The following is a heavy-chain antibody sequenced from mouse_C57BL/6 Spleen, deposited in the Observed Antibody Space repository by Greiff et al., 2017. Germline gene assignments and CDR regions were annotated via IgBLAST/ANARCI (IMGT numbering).Heavy chain of an antibody. V-gene: IGHV1-69*01. J-gene: IGHJ2*01. CDR1: GYTFTSYW. Sequence: QVQLKQPGAELVMPGASVKLSCKASGYTFTSYWMHWVKQRPGQGLEWIGEIDPSDSYTNYNQKFKGKSTLTVDKSSSTAYMQLSSLTSEDSAVYYCARRIFYYGSSYKSYFDYWGQGTTLTVSS. CDR2: IDPSDSYT. CDR3: ARRIFYYGSSYKSYFDY. D-gene: IGHD1-1*01.